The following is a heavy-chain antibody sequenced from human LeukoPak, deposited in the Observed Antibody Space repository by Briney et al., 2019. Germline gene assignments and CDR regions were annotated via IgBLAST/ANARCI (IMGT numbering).Heavy chain of an antibody. CDR2: IYSGGST. CDR1: GFTVSSNY. D-gene: IGHD6-13*01. V-gene: IGHV3-53*01. CDR3: ARYYSSSWYDGGYFDY. J-gene: IGHJ4*02. Sequence: GGSLRLSCAASGFTVSSNYMGWVRQAPGKGLEWVSVIYSGGSTYYADSVKGRFTISRDNSKNTLYLQMNSLRAEDTAVYYCARYYSSSWYDGGYFDYWGQGTLVTVSS.